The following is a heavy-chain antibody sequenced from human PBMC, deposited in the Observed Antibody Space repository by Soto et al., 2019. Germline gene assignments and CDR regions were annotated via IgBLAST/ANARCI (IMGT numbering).Heavy chain of an antibody. CDR2: IYYSGST. CDR3: ARDRYSYYYGMDV. CDR1: GGSISSGGYY. V-gene: IGHV4-31*03. D-gene: IGHD5-18*01. J-gene: IGHJ6*02. Sequence: QVQLQESGPGLVKPSQTLSLTCTVSGGSISSGGYYWSWIRQHPGKGLEWIVYIYYSGSTDYNPSLKSRVTISVDTSKNQFALKLSSVTAADTAVYYCARDRYSYYYGMDVWGQGTTVTVSS.